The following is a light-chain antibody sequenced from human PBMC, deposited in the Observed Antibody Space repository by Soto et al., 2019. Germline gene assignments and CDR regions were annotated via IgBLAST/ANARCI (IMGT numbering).Light chain of an antibody. V-gene: IGLV1-44*01. CDR2: SNN. CDR3: AAWDDGLNGYV. CDR1: TSNIGSNT. J-gene: IGLJ1*01. Sequence: QSVLTQPPSASGTAGQMVTISCSGSTSNIGSNTVNWYQQLPGTAPRTLIYSNNQRPSGVPDRFSGSKSGTSGSLAISGLLSEDEADYYCAAWDDGLNGYVFGTGTKLTVL.